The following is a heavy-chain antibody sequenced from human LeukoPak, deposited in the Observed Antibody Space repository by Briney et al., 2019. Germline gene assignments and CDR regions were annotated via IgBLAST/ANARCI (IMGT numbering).Heavy chain of an antibody. D-gene: IGHD3-22*01. CDR1: GGTFSSYT. CDR3: ARSNMVISGMDV. J-gene: IGHJ6*02. CDR2: IIPILGIA. Sequence: ASVKVSCKASGGTFSSYTISWVRQAPGQGLEWMGRIIPILGIANYAQKFQGRVTVTADKSTSTAYMELSSLRSEDTAVYYCARSNMVISGMDVWGQGTTVTVSS. V-gene: IGHV1-69*02.